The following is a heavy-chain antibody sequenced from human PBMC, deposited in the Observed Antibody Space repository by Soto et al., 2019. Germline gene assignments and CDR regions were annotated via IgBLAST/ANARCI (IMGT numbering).Heavy chain of an antibody. V-gene: IGHV4-34*01. D-gene: IGHD6-19*01. Sequence: SEAPSLTSAVYGGCFSGYSWSCIRQPPGKRLEWIGEVNHSGSTNYNPSLKSRVTISVDTSKNQFSLKLSSETAADTAVYYCACLFPASSGGYVEAFDIWGQWTLVT. J-gene: IGHJ3*02. CDR2: VNHSGST. CDR3: ACLFPASSGGYVEAFDI. CDR1: GGCFSGYS.